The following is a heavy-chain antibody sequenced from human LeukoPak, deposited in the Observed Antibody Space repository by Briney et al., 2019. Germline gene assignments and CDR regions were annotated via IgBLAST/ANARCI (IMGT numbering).Heavy chain of an antibody. CDR2: IYYSGST. D-gene: IGHD1-26*01. J-gene: IGHJ4*02. CDR1: GGSISSYY. V-gene: IGHV4-59*01. Sequence: SETLSLTCTVSGGSISSYYWSWIRQPPGKGLEWIGYIYYSGSTNYNPSLKSRVTISVDTSKNQFSLKLSSVTAADTAVYYRARDPPSGSYFQSDYWGQGTLVTVSS. CDR3: ARDPPSGSYFQSDY.